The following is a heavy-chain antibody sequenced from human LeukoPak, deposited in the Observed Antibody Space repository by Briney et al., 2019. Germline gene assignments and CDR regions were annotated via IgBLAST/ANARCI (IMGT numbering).Heavy chain of an antibody. D-gene: IGHD2-15*01. CDR1: GFTFSSYW. V-gene: IGHV3-7*03. Sequence: GGSLRLSCAASGFTFSSYWMSWVRQAPGKGLEWVANIKQDGSEKYYVDSVKGRFTISRDNAKNSLYLQMNSLRAEDTAVYYCARSPAYCSGGSCYLLIWFDPWGQGTLVTVSS. CDR2: IKQDGSEK. CDR3: ARSPAYCSGGSCYLLIWFDP. J-gene: IGHJ5*02.